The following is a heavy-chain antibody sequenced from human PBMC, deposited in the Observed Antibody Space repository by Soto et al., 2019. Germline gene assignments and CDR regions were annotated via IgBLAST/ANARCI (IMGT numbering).Heavy chain of an antibody. CDR2: IKQDGSET. CDR3: ARSYGTGFLSGY. J-gene: IGHJ4*02. D-gene: IGHD3-10*01. V-gene: IGHV3-7*01. CDR1: GFTFTNFR. Sequence: EVHLVESGGGLVRPGESLRLSCAASGFTFTNFRMSWLRQAPGKGLEWVANIKQDGSETRYVDSVKGRFTISRDNAKNSLFLQMKSLRAEETAIYYCARSYGTGFLSGYWGQGTLVTVST.